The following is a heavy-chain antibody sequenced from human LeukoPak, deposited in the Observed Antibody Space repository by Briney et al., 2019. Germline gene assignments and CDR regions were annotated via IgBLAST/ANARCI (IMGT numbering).Heavy chain of an antibody. CDR1: GYSFTSYW. CDR2: IYPGDSVT. D-gene: IGHD2-2*01. Sequence: KTGESLKISRKGSGYSFTSYWIGWVRQMPGKGLEWMGIIYPGDSVTRYSPSFQGQVTISADKSISTAYLQWSSLKASDTAMYYCARQKYCSSASCYYSYYYGMDVWGQGTTVTVSS. CDR3: ARQKYCSSASCYYSYYYGMDV. V-gene: IGHV5-51*01. J-gene: IGHJ6*02.